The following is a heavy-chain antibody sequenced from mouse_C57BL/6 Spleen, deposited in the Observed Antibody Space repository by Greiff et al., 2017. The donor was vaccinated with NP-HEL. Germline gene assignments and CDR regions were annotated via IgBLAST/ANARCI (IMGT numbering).Heavy chain of an antibody. CDR2: ILPSIGRT. Sequence: QVQLQQSGSELRSPGSSVKLSCKDFDSEVFPIAYMSWVRQKPGHGFEWIGGILPSIGRTIYGEKFEDKATLDADTLSNTAYLELNSLTSEDSAIYYCARGGLDDYDGYYFDYWGQGTTLTVSS. V-gene: IGHV15-2*01. D-gene: IGHD2-4*01. CDR3: ARGGLDDYDGYYFDY. CDR1: DSEVFPIAY. J-gene: IGHJ2*01.